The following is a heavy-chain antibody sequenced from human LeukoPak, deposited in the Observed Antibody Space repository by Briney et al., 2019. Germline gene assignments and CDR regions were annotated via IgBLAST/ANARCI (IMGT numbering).Heavy chain of an antibody. D-gene: IGHD6-13*01. CDR2: TYYRSKWYN. CDR3: ARGSSSNSWYFDY. J-gene: IGHJ4*02. Sequence: SQTLSLTCAISGDSVSSNSATWTWIRQSPSRGLEWLGRTYYRSKWYNDYAVSVKSRITINPDASRNQFSLQLNSVTPEDTAVYYCARGSSSNSWYFDYWGQGTLVTVSS. CDR1: GDSVSSNSAT. V-gene: IGHV6-1*01.